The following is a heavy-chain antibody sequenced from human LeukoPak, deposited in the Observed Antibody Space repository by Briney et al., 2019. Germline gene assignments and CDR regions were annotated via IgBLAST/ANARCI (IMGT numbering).Heavy chain of an antibody. CDR3: AKARAGAFDI. J-gene: IGHJ3*02. CDR1: GGSISSYY. CDR2: IYNGGST. D-gene: IGHD3-10*01. V-gene: IGHV4-4*07. Sequence: PSGTLSLTCTVSGGSISSYYWSWIRQPAGKGLEWIGRIYNGGSTNYNPSLKSRVTMSIDTSKNQFSLKLSSVTAADTAAYYCAKARAGAFDIWGKGTMVTVST.